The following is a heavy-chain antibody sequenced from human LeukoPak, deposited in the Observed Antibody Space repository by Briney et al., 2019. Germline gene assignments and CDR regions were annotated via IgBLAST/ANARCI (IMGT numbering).Heavy chain of an antibody. CDR1: GYSFTSFG. CDR2: INVYNGDR. J-gene: IGHJ4*02. Sequence: ASVKVSFKASGYSFTSFGISWVRQAPGQGVEWMGWINVYNGDRNYVQKLQGRVTMTTDTSTSTAYMELRSLRSDGTGVYYCARDQDWGGGNDYWGQGTLVTVSS. CDR3: ARDQDWGGGNDY. D-gene: IGHD2-15*01. V-gene: IGHV1-18*01.